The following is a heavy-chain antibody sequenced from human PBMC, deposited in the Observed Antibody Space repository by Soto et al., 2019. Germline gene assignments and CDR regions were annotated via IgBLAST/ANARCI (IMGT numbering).Heavy chain of an antibody. CDR1: GFNFSPFW. D-gene: IGHD3-10*01. CDR3: ARDRGNPDYFDS. CDR2: IGGGGFTT. J-gene: IGHJ3*02. V-gene: IGHV3-74*01. Sequence: EVQLVESGGGVVQPGESLRLSCAASGFNFSPFWMHWVRQAPGKGLEWISHIGGGGFTTIYADSVKGRFTISRDDGKNTLYLQMNSLRSEDTAVYYCARDRGNPDYFDSWGQGKMVTVSS.